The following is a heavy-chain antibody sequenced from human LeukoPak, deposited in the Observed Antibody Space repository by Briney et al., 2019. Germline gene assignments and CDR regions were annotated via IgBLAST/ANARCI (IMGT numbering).Heavy chain of an antibody. CDR2: INPNSGGT. CDR3: ARVGRRSYYYDSSGYYHDY. J-gene: IGHJ4*02. CDR1: GYTFTGYY. V-gene: IGHV1-2*02. D-gene: IGHD3-22*01. Sequence: ASVKVSCKASGYTFTGYYMHWVRQAPGQGLEWMGWINPNSGGTNYAQKFQGRVTMTRDTSISTAYMELSRLRSDDTAVYYCARVGRRSYYYDSSGYYHDYWGQGTLVTVSS.